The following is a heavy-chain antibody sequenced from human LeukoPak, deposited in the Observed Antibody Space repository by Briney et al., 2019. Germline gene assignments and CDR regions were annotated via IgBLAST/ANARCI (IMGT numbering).Heavy chain of an antibody. Sequence: VKDSRKASGYTLTSYPMNWVRPPPAQGLEWMGWIYTNTGNPTYAQSLTGRFVFSLDTSVSTAYLQISSLKGEDTAVYYCARDGTAVAGTVDYWGQGTLVTVSS. D-gene: IGHD6-19*01. CDR3: ARDGTAVAGTVDY. CDR1: GYTLTSYP. CDR2: IYTNTGNP. J-gene: IGHJ4*02. V-gene: IGHV7-4-1*02.